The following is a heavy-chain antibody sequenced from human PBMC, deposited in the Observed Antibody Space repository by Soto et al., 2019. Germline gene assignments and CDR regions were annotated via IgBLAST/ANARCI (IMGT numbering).Heavy chain of an antibody. J-gene: IGHJ6*02. D-gene: IGHD1-7*01. V-gene: IGHV3-30*03. CDR2: ISYDGSNK. CDR3: ARRELELRDYYYYGMDV. CDR1: GFTFSSYG. Sequence: QVQLVESGGGVVQPGRSLRLSCAASGFTFSSYGMHWVRQAPGKGLEWVAVISYDGSNKYYADSVKRRFTISRDNSKNTLYLQMNSLRAEDTAVYYCARRELELRDYYYYGMDVWGQGTTVTVSS.